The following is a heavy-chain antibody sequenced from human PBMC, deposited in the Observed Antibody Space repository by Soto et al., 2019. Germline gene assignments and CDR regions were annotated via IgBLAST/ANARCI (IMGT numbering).Heavy chain of an antibody. Sequence: QMQLVQSGPEVKKPGTSVKVSCKASGFTFTSSAMLWVRQARGQRLEWIGWIVVGSGNTNYAQKFQERVTITRDMSTSTAYMELSSLRSEDTAVYYCAAEGHSGAVDYWGQGTLVTVSS. D-gene: IGHD4-17*01. J-gene: IGHJ4*02. CDR3: AAEGHSGAVDY. CDR1: GFTFTSSA. CDR2: IVVGSGNT. V-gene: IGHV1-58*02.